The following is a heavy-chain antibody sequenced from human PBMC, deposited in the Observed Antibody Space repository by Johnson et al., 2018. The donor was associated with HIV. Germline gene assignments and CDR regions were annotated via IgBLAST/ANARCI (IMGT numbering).Heavy chain of an antibody. V-gene: IGHV3-30*04. Sequence: QVHLVESGGGVVQPGRSLRLSCAASGFTFSSYAMHWVRQAPGMGLEWVADISYDGRNKYYADSVKGRFTISRDNSKSTLYLQMNSLRAEDTAVYYCARVRSGRENFFDIWGQGTMVTVSS. CDR3: ARVRSGRENFFDI. CDR1: GFTFSSYA. CDR2: ISYDGRNK. D-gene: IGHD1-26*01. J-gene: IGHJ3*02.